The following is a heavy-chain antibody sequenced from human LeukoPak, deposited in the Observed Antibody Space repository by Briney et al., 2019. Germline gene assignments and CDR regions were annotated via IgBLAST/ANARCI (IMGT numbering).Heavy chain of an antibody. CDR1: GGSFSGYY. D-gene: IGHD2/OR15-2a*01. CDR3: ACTLCGPKLDY. Sequence: SETLSLTCAVYGGSFSGYYWSWIRQPPGKGLEWIGEINHSGSTNYNPSLKSRVTISVDTSKNQFSLKLSSVTAADTAVYYCACTLCGPKLDYWGQGTLVTVSS. CDR2: INHSGST. J-gene: IGHJ4*02. V-gene: IGHV4-34*01.